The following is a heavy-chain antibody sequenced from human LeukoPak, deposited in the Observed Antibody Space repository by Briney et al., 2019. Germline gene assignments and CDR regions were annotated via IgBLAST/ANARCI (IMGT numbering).Heavy chain of an antibody. CDR2: MNPYNGRT. CDR3: ARGVIMITFGGLIHRPLDY. CDR1: GYTFNEYE. D-gene: IGHD3-16*02. Sequence: ASVKVSCKASGYTFNEYEINWVRQATGQGLEWMGWMNPYNGRTAYAQKFQGRVTMTRNTSIGTAYMELSSLRSEDTAVYYCARGVIMITFGGLIHRPLDYWGQGTLVTVSS. V-gene: IGHV1-8*01. J-gene: IGHJ4*02.